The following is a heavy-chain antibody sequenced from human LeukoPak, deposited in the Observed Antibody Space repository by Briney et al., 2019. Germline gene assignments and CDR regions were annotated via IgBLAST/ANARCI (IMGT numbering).Heavy chain of an antibody. CDR2: ISSSGSTI. J-gene: IGHJ4*02. V-gene: IGHV3-11*01. D-gene: IGHD1-20*01. CDR1: GFTFSDYY. CDR3: ARSRETITGTTKRNYYFDY. Sequence: PGGSLRLSCAASGFTFSDYYMSWIRQAPGKGLEWVSYISSSGSTIYYADSVKGRFTISSDNAKNSPYLQMNSLRAEDTAVYYCARSRETITGTTKRNYYFDYWGQGTLVTVSS.